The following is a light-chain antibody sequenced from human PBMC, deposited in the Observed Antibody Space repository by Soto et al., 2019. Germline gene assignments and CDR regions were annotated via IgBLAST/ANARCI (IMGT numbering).Light chain of an antibody. CDR3: QQYNNWPPGT. CDR2: GAS. CDR1: QSVRSS. V-gene: IGKV3-15*01. Sequence: EIVMTQSPATLSVSPGERATLSCRASQSVRSSLAWYQQKPGQAPRLVIYGASTRATGFPARFSGSGSGTEFTLTISSLQSEDFAVYYCQQYNNWPPGTFGQGTKVEMK. J-gene: IGKJ1*01.